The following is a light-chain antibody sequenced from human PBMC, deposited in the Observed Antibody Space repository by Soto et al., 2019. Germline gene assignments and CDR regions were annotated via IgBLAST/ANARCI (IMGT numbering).Light chain of an antibody. Sequence: VMTQSPATLSVSQGERATLSCTASQSINSNLAWYQQRPGQAPRLLIYGASTRATGIPARFSGSGSGTEFTLTISSLQSEDFAVYYCQQYNNWWTFGQGTKVDIK. J-gene: IGKJ1*01. CDR1: QSINSN. V-gene: IGKV3-15*01. CDR2: GAS. CDR3: QQYNNWWT.